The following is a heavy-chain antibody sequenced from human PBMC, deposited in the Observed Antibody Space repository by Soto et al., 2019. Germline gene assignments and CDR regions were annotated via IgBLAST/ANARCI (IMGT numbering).Heavy chain of an antibody. J-gene: IGHJ4*02. Sequence: GESLKISCKGSGYSFTSYWIGWVRQMPGKGLEWMGIIYPGDSDTRYSPSFQGQVTISADKSISTAYLQWSSLKASDTAMYYCARRLSYCGGDCYYYFDYWGQGTLVNVS. CDR2: IYPGDSDT. D-gene: IGHD2-21*02. CDR3: ARRLSYCGGDCYYYFDY. CDR1: GYSFTSYW. V-gene: IGHV5-51*01.